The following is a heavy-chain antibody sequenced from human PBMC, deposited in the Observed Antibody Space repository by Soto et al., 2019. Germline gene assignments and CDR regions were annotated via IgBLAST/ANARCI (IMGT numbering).Heavy chain of an antibody. CDR2: IYYSGST. J-gene: IGHJ4*02. CDR3: ASHMDTYCSSTSCYDDEY. D-gene: IGHD2-2*01. V-gene: IGHV4-39*01. Sequence: SETLSLTCTVSGGSISSSSYYWGWIRQPPGKGLEWIGSIYYSGSTYYNPSLKSRVTISVDTSKNQFSLKLSSVTAADTAVYECASHMDTYCSSTSCYDDEYWGQGTLVTV. CDR1: GGSISSSSYY.